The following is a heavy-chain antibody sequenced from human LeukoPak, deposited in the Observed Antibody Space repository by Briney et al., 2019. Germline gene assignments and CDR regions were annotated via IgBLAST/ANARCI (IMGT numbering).Heavy chain of an antibody. Sequence: AAVKVTFKASGYTFTGYYMHWVRQAPGQGLEWMGWINRNSGGTNYAQRFQGRVTMTTYISTAYMDLSSLRSDDAAVYYCARWSSGWESFDYWGQGTLVTVSS. D-gene: IGHD6-25*01. V-gene: IGHV1-2*02. J-gene: IGHJ4*02. CDR3: ARWSSGWESFDY. CDR1: GYTFTGYY. CDR2: INRNSGGT.